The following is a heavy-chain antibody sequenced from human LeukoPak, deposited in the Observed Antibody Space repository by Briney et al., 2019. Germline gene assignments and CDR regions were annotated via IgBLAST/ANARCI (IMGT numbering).Heavy chain of an antibody. CDR2: IYYSGST. CDR1: GGSISSGGYY. Sequence: SETLSLTCTVSGGSISSGGYYWSWIRQHPGKGLEWIGYIYYSGSTNYNPSLKSRVTISVDTSKNQFSLELSSVTAADTAVYYCARHHPSSAGYFQHWGQGTLVTVSS. V-gene: IGHV4-61*08. CDR3: ARHHPSSAGYFQH. J-gene: IGHJ1*01.